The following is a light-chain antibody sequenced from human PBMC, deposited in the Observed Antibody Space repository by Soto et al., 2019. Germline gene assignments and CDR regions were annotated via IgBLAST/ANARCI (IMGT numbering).Light chain of an antibody. CDR1: SSNIGAGYD. CDR3: QSFDSCQCGPWV. V-gene: IGLV1-40*01. J-gene: IGLJ3*02. CDR2: GNS. Sequence: QSVLTQPPSVSGAPGQRVTISCTGSSSNIGAGYDVHWYPQLPGTAPKLLIYGNSNRPSGVPDRFSGSKSGNSASLAISGLQAEDEAYYYCQSFDSCQCGPWVYGGGTQLT.